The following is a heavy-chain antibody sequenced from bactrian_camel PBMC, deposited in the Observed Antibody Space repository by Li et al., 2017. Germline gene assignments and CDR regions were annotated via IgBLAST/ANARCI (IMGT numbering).Heavy chain of an antibody. D-gene: IGHD1*01. V-gene: IGHV3S54*01. CDR2: TYIGGGST. CDR1: GYFKSSAC. Sequence: VQLVESGGGSVQAGGSLRLSCVASGYFKSSACMGWYREAPGKEREGVAATYIGGGSTYYADSVKGRFTISLDDAKNTLYLEMNNLKPEDTATYYCAAKGHRL.